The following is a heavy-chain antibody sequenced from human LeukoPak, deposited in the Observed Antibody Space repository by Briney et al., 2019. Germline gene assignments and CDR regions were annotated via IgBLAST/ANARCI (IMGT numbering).Heavy chain of an antibody. V-gene: IGHV4-59*08. CDR1: GGSISSYY. J-gene: IGHJ3*02. D-gene: IGHD2-21*02. Sequence: SETLSLTCPVSGGSISSYYWSWIRQPPGKGLEWIGYIYYSGSTNYNPSLKSRVTISVDTSKNQFSLKLSSVTAADTAVYYCARHICGGDCFHSNDAFDIWGQGTMVTVSS. CDR3: ARHICGGDCFHSNDAFDI. CDR2: IYYSGST.